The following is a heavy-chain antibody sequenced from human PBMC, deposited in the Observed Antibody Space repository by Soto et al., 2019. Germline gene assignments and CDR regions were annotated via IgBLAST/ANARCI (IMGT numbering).Heavy chain of an antibody. Sequence: QVHLVQSGAEVKKPGTSVRVSCKASGYTFTDYYLQWLRQAPGQRLEWMGWINPNSGDTSSAQKFQGWVTMTGATSISTVYMELSRLTSDYTAVYYCTRGPEYGAFDILGQGTMVTVSS. D-gene: IGHD3-10*01. V-gene: IGHV1-2*04. CDR1: GYTFTDYY. CDR2: INPNSGDT. CDR3: TRGPEYGAFDI. J-gene: IGHJ3*02.